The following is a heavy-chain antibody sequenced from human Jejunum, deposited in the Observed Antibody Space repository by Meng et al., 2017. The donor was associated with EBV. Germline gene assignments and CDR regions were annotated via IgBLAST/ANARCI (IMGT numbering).Heavy chain of an antibody. CDR1: GFSLSTTGVG. CDR3: AHSPTGYISFLSLLFFYY. V-gene: IGHV2-5*02. CDR2: IYWDDDK. J-gene: IGHJ4*02. D-gene: IGHD6-19*01. Sequence: QITLKESGPTLVKPTQTLTLTCTFSGFSLSTTGVGVGCIRQPPGKALEWLAFIYWDDDKLSTPSLSSRLTISTVTSKNQVVLTMTNMDPVDTATYYCAHSPTGYISFLSLLFFYYWGQGTLVTVAS.